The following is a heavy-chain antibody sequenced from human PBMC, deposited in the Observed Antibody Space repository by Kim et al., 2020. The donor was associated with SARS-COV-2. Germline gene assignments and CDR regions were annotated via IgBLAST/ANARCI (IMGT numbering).Heavy chain of an antibody. J-gene: IGHJ6*02. D-gene: IGHD3-22*01. CDR1: SFSLTNVW. V-gene: IGHV3-15*01. CDR2: IKTKTDAETA. Sequence: PGGSLRLSCAGSSFSLTNVWMNWVRQAPGKGLEWVGRIKTKTDAETADYAAPVKGRFTISRDDSENTVSLQMTSLKTDDTAVYYCTTLRKFCRDSSCYYFSYGMDVWGQGTTVTVSS. CDR3: TTLRKFCRDSSCYYFSYGMDV.